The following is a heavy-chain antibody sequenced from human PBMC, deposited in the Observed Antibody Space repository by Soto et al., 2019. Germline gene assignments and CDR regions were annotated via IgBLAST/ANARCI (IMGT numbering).Heavy chain of an antibody. J-gene: IGHJ4*02. V-gene: IGHV3-23*01. D-gene: IGHD3-3*01. CDR3: AKDRAQPKSIWSGFSSPIDY. Sequence: EVQLLESGGGLVQPGGSLRLSCAASGLTFSSHAMSWVRQAPVKGLEWVAGISGSGGTTYYADSVKGRFTISRDNSKNTLYLQMNGLRTEDTALYYCAKDRAQPKSIWSGFSSPIDYWGQGTLVTVSS. CDR2: ISGSGGTT. CDR1: GLTFSSHA.